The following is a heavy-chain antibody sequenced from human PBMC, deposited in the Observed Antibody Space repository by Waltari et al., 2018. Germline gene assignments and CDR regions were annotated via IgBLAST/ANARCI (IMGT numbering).Heavy chain of an antibody. Sequence: QVQLVQSGAEVKKPGASVKVSCKASGYTFTGYYMHWVRQAPGQGLEWMGWINPNSGGTNYAQKFQCWVTMTRDTSISTAYMELSRLRSDDAAVYYCARETAVAGTYYFDYWGQGTLVTVSS. J-gene: IGHJ4*02. CDR2: INPNSGGT. CDR3: ARETAVAGTYYFDY. D-gene: IGHD6-19*01. V-gene: IGHV1-2*04. CDR1: GYTFTGYY.